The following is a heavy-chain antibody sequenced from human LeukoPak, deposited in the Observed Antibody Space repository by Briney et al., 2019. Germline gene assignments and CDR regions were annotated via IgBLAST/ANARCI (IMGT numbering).Heavy chain of an antibody. D-gene: IGHD4-17*01. CDR2: VDGDGSTT. J-gene: IGHJ3*02. Sequence: RGSLRLSCAASGFTFTSYWMHWVRQAPGKGLVWVSRVDGDGSTTTYAESVKGRFTISRDNAKNTLYLQMNSLRAEDTAVYYCARPQHGDLYAFDIWGQGTMVTVSS. V-gene: IGHV3-74*01. CDR1: GFTFTSYW. CDR3: ARPQHGDLYAFDI.